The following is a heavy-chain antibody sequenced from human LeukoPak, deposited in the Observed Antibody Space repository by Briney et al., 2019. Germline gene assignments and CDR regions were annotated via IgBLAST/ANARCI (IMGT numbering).Heavy chain of an antibody. D-gene: IGHD3-22*01. V-gene: IGHV3-30*04. J-gene: IGHJ1*01. CDR1: GFTSSSYA. CDR2: ISYDGSNK. CDR3: ANGGDYHDSSGSFFTLWDKYFQH. Sequence: PGGSLRLFCAASGFTSSSYAMHWVRQAPGKGLEWVAVISYDGSNKYYADSVKGRFTISRDNSKNTLYLQMNSLRAEDTAVYFCANGGDYHDSSGSFFTLWDKYFQHWGQGTLVTVPS.